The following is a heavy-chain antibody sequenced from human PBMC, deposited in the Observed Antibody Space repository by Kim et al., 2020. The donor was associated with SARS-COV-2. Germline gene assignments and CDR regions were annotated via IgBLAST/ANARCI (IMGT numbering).Heavy chain of an antibody. Sequence: VKCRFTISRDNSKNTLYLQMNSLRAEDTAVYYCARDLNPPVGPGYYGMDVWGQGTTVTVSS. V-gene: IGHV3-30*07. J-gene: IGHJ6*02. CDR3: ARDLNPPVGPGYYGMDV.